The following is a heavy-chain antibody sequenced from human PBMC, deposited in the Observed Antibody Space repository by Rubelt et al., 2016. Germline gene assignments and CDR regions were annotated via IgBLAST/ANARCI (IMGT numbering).Heavy chain of an antibody. Sequence: GGLVQPGGSLRLSCAASGITFSSYWIHWVRQAPGKGPVWVSRINSDGSDTTYADSVTGRFTISRDNAKNSLYLQMNSLRCEDTAVYYCARDQGSCSGGTCYSVFDYWGQGTLVTGSS. CDR1: GITFSSYW. CDR3: ARDQGSCSGGTCYSVFDY. D-gene: IGHD2-15*01. CDR2: INSDGSDT. J-gene: IGHJ4*02. V-gene: IGHV3-74*01.